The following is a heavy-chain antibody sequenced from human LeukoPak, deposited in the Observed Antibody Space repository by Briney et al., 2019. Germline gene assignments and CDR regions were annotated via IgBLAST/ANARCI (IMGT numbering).Heavy chain of an antibody. CDR2: IYHSGST. J-gene: IGHJ4*02. Sequence: SETLSLTCAVSGGSISSSNWWSWVRQPPGKGLEWIGEIYHSGSTNYNPSLKSRVTISVDKSKNQFSLKLSSVTAADTAVYYCARVPVVRGVMGGHFDYWGQRTLVTVSS. CDR1: GGSISSSNW. CDR3: ARVPVVRGVMGGHFDY. V-gene: IGHV4-4*02. D-gene: IGHD3-10*01.